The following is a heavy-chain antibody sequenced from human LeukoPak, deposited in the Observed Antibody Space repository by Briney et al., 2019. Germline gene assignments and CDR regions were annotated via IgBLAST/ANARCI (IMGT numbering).Heavy chain of an antibody. CDR2: IIPIFGTA. CDR3: ARVDYYGSGILNWFDP. D-gene: IGHD3-10*01. V-gene: IGHV1-69*05. J-gene: IGHJ5*02. Sequence: SVKVSCKASGGTFSSYTISWVRQAPGQGLEWMGRIIPIFGTANYAQKFQGRVTITTDESTSTAYMELSSLRSEDTAVYHCARVDYYGSGILNWFDPWGQGTLVTVSS. CDR1: GGTFSSYT.